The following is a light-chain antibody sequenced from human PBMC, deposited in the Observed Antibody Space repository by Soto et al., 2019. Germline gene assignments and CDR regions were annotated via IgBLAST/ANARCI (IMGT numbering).Light chain of an antibody. CDR3: QSYASSLSVL. Sequence: QSVLTQPPSVSGAPGQRVTISCTGSNSNIGAVYDVHWYQQLPGTAPKLLIYGNNNRPSGVPERFSGSKSGTSASLAITGLQAEDDADYYCQSYASSLSVLFGGGTQVTVL. V-gene: IGLV1-40*01. J-gene: IGLJ2*01. CDR1: NSNIGAVYD. CDR2: GNN.